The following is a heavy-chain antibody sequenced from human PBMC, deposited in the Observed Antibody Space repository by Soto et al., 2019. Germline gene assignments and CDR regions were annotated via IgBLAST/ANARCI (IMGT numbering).Heavy chain of an antibody. CDR1: GFTFSSYA. D-gene: IGHD5-18*01. V-gene: IGHV3-15*01. CDR3: SHGYYQYFES. Sequence: TGGSLRLSCAASGFTFSSYAMSWVRQAPGKGPEWVGRIKSKTDGGTVEYAAPVKDRFTISRDDSENTLYLQMNSLKTEDTAVYYCSHGYYQYFESWGQGTLVTVSS. J-gene: IGHJ4*02. CDR2: IKSKTDGGTV.